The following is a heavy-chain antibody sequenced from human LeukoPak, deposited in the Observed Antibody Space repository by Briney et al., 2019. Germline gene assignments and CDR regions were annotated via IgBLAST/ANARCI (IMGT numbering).Heavy chain of an antibody. J-gene: IGHJ3*02. CDR3: AKTQAAAADDAFDI. Sequence: PGGSLRLSCVVSGFFVNTKYMNWVRQAPGKGLEWVSVIYSGGGTYYADSVKGRFTISRDNSKNTLYLQMNSLRAEDTAVYYCAKTQAAAADDAFDIWGQGTMVTVSS. CDR2: IYSGGGT. CDR1: GFFVNTKY. D-gene: IGHD6-13*01. V-gene: IGHV3-53*01.